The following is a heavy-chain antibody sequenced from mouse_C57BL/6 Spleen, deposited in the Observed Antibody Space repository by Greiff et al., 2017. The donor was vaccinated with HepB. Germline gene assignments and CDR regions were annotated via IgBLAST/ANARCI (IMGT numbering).Heavy chain of an antibody. CDR2: IYPRSGNT. Sequence: VQLQQSGAELARPGASVKLSCKASGYTFTSYGISWVKQRTGQGLEWIGEIYPRSGNTYYNEKFKGKATLTADKSSSTAYMELRSLTSEDSAVYFCARERAYGSTHYYAMDCWGQGTSVTVSS. CDR1: GYTFTSYG. D-gene: IGHD1-1*01. J-gene: IGHJ4*01. V-gene: IGHV1-81*01. CDR3: ARERAYGSTHYYAMDC.